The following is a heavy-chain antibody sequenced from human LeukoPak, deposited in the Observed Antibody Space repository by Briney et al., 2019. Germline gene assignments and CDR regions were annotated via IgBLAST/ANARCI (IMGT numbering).Heavy chain of an antibody. CDR1: GGSISSGGYY. V-gene: IGHV4-31*03. CDR2: IYYSGST. D-gene: IGHD6-13*01. Sequence: SETLSLTCTVSGGSISSGGYYWSWIRQHPGKGLEWIGYIYYSGSTYYNSSLKSRVTISVDTSKNQFSLKLSSVTAADTAVYYCARVTAAAGTKIFDYWGQGTLVTVSS. CDR3: ARVTAAAGTKIFDY. J-gene: IGHJ4*02.